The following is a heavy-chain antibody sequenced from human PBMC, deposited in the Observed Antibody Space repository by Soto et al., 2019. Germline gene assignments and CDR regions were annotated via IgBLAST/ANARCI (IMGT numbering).Heavy chain of an antibody. CDR3: ARVTDSSGWYWAFDI. V-gene: IGHV3-33*01. Sequence: GGSVRLSCAASGFTFSSYGMHWVRQAPGKGLEWVAVIWYDGRNKFYADSVKGRFSISRDNSKNTLYLQMNSLRAEDTAVYYCARVTDSSGWYWAFDISGQATIVTVSS. J-gene: IGHJ3*02. CDR1: GFTFSSYG. CDR2: IWYDGRNK. D-gene: IGHD6-19*01.